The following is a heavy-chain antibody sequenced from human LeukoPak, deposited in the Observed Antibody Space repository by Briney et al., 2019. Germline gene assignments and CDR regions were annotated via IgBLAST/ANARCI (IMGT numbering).Heavy chain of an antibody. D-gene: IGHD6-6*01. CDR2: IYYSGST. CDR3: ARDSRFSSIAARYLDVFDI. V-gene: IGHV4-59*01. CDR1: GGSISSYY. J-gene: IGHJ3*02. Sequence: PSETLSLTCTVSGGSISSYYWSWIRQPPGKGLEWIGCIYYSGSTEYNPSLKSRVTISVDTSKNQFSLKLRSVTAADTAVYYCARDSRFSSIAARYLDVFDIWGQGTRVTVSS.